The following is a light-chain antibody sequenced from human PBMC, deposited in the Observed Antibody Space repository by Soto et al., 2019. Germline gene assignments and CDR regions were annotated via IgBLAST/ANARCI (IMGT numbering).Light chain of an antibody. CDR1: QGISTF. Sequence: DIQLTQSPSFLSASVGDRVPINCRASQGISTFLAWYQQRPGKAPKLLIYAASTLQSGVPSRFSRSESGTEFTLTLSNLQPEDFATQYGQQVISHPSGFGPRTKGDIK. CDR2: AAS. V-gene: IGKV1-9*01. J-gene: IGKJ3*01. CDR3: QQVISHPSG.